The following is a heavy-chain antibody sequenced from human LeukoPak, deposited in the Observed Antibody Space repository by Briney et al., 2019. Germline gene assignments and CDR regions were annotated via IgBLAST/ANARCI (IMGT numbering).Heavy chain of an antibody. Sequence: ASVKVSCKTSSYTLNNYGISWVRQAPGQGLEWMGWISGYNGNINYAQKFQGRVIMTTDTSTSTAYMELRSLRSDDTAVYYCARDGTMGGSASVWGQGTMVTVSS. J-gene: IGHJ3*01. CDR2: ISGYNGNI. CDR3: ARDGTMGGSASV. V-gene: IGHV1-18*01. CDR1: SYTLNNYG. D-gene: IGHD1-26*01.